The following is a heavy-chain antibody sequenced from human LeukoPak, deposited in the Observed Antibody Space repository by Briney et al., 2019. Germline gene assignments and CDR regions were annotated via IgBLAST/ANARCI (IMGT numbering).Heavy chain of an antibody. D-gene: IGHD6-6*01. CDR3: AKDALKYSSSPDY. V-gene: IGHV3-30*18. J-gene: IGHJ4*02. Sequence: GGSLRLSCAASGFTFGSYGMHWVRQAPGKGLEWVAVISYDGSNKYYADSVKGRFTISRDNSKNTLYLQMNSLRAEDTAVYYCAKDALKYSSSPDYWGQGTLVTVSS. CDR2: ISYDGSNK. CDR1: GFTFGSYG.